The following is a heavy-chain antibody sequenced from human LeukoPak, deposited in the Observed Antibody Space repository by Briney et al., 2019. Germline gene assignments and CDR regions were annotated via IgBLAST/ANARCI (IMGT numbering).Heavy chain of an antibody. CDR3: ARGNSGIAAAAAPDY. CDR1: GYTFTSYA. CDR2: INAGNGNT. V-gene: IGHV1-3*01. J-gene: IGHJ4*02. D-gene: IGHD6-13*01. Sequence: GASVKVSCKASGYTFTSYAMHWVRQAPGQRLEWMGWINAGNGNTKYSQKFQGRVTITRDTSAGTAYMELSSLRSEDTAVYYCARGNSGIAAAAAPDYWGQGTLVTVSS.